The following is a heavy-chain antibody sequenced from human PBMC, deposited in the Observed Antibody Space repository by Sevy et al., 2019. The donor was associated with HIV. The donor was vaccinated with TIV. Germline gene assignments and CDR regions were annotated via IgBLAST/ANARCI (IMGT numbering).Heavy chain of an antibody. Sequence: SETLSLTCSVSGGSISSSSYYWGWMRQPPGMGLEWIGCIYYSGSTYYNPSLQCRITISVVTSKNQFSLKLSSVTAAATAVYYCARHAHITMIVTWGQGTLVTVSS. CDR2: IYYSGST. CDR1: GGSISSSSYY. J-gene: IGHJ5*02. D-gene: IGHD3-22*01. CDR3: ARHAHITMIVT. V-gene: IGHV4-39*01.